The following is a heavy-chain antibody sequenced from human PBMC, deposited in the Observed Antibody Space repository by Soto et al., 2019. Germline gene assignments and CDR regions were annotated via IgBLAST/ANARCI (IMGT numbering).Heavy chain of an antibody. CDR1: GGSISSYY. V-gene: IGHV4-59*01. CDR2: IYYSGST. CDR3: ARGVDTAMVDFDY. D-gene: IGHD5-18*01. J-gene: IGHJ4*02. Sequence: SETLSLTCTVSGGSISSYYWSWIRQPPGKGLKWIGYIYYSGSTNYNPSLKSRVTISVDTSKNQFSLKLSSVTAADTAVYYCARGVDTAMVDFDYWGQGTLVTVSS.